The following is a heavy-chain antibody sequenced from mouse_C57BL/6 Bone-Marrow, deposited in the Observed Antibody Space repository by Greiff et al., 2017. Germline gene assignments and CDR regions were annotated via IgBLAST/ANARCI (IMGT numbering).Heavy chain of an antibody. V-gene: IGHV1-77*01. CDR3: ARKIYYSGSSYGY. CDR1: GYTFTDYY. D-gene: IGHD1-1*01. Sequence: VQLQQSGAELVKPGASVKISCKASGYTFTDYYINWVKQRPGQGLEWIGKIGPGSGSTYSNEKFKGKDTLTSDKSSSTAYLQLSSLTSEDSAVYFWARKIYYSGSSYGYWGQGTTLTVSS. CDR2: IGPGSGST. J-gene: IGHJ2*01.